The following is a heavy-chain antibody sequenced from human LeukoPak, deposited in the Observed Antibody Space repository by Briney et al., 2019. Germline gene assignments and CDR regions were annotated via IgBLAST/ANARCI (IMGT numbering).Heavy chain of an antibody. V-gene: IGHV1-69*06. J-gene: IGHJ4*02. D-gene: IGHD5-18*01. Sequence: ASVKVSCKASGGTFSTFGISWVRQAPGQGLEWMGGIIPMSGTVNNAQKFQGRVTITADKSTGTAYMELSSLRSDDTAVYYCARETGYAYGRAPLDYWGQGTLVTVPS. CDR3: ARETGYAYGRAPLDY. CDR2: IIPMSGTV. CDR1: GGTFSTFG.